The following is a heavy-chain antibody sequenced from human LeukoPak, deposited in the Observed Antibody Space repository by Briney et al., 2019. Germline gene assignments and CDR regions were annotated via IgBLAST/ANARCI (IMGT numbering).Heavy chain of an antibody. J-gene: IGHJ3*02. Sequence: GGSLRLSCAASGFTFSNYAMSWVRQAPGKGLEWVSGISGSGGSTFYADSVKGRFTISRDNSKNTLYLQMNSLRAEDTAAYYCAKDRLGTVPDAFDIWGQGTMVTVSS. V-gene: IGHV3-23*01. D-gene: IGHD4-17*01. CDR1: GFTFSNYA. CDR3: AKDRLGTVPDAFDI. CDR2: ISGSGGST.